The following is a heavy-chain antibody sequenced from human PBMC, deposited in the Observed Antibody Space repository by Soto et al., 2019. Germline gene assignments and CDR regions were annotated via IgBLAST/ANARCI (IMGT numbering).Heavy chain of an antibody. CDR1: GGSISSYY. CDR2: IYNSGST. J-gene: IGHJ6*02. Sequence: QVQLQESGPGLVKPSETLSLTCTVSGGSISSYYWSWIRQPPGKGLQWIGYIYNSGSTNYNPSLKSRVTISIDTSKNQFSLKLSSVTAADTAAYYCARQSDGMDVWGQGTTVIVSS. CDR3: ARQSDGMDV. V-gene: IGHV4-59*08.